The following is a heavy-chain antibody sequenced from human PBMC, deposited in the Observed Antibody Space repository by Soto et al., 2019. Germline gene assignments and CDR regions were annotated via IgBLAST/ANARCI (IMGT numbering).Heavy chain of an antibody. CDR3: TRDASRDSSARGWFDP. CDR2: ISSNSAYI. J-gene: IGHJ5*02. CDR1: GFTFRSFT. Sequence: LRLSCAASGFTFRSFTMNWVRQAPGKGLEWVSTISSNSAYIYYTDALRGRFTISRDNAKNSLHLQMNSLRAEDTAVYYCTRDASRDSSARGWFDPWGPGTLVT. V-gene: IGHV3-21*01. D-gene: IGHD6-13*01.